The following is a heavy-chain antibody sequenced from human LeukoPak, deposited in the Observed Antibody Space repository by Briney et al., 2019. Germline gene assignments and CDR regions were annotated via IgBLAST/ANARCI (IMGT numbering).Heavy chain of an antibody. Sequence: PGGSLRLSCAASGFTFDDYGMSWVRQAPGKGLEWVSGINWNGGSTGYAYSVKGRFIFSRDNAKNSLYLQMNSLRAEDTALYYCARLTGGYYYYYMHVWGKGTTVTVSS. CDR2: INWNGGST. CDR1: GFTFDDYG. D-gene: IGHD1-14*01. V-gene: IGHV3-20*04. CDR3: ARLTGGYYYYYMHV. J-gene: IGHJ6*03.